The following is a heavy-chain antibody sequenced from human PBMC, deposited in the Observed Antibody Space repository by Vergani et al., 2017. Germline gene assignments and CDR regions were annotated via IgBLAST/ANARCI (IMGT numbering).Heavy chain of an antibody. Sequence: QITLKESGPTLVKATQTLTLTCTISGSSLSSSGVGVGWIRQPPGKALEWLALIYWNDDKRYSPSQKSRLTITKDTLKNQVVLTMTNMDPVDTATYFCADGRYVSGGSCYTGLGWFDPWGQGTLVTVST. CDR3: ADGRYVSGGSCYTGLGWFDP. J-gene: IGHJ5*02. V-gene: IGHV2-5*01. CDR1: GSSLSSSGVG. D-gene: IGHD2-15*01. CDR2: IYWNDDK.